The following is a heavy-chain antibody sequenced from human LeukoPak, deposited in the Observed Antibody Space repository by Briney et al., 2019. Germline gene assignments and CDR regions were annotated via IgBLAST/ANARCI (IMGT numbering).Heavy chain of an antibody. CDR3: ARSTEGYRCTVTGCTPFDH. D-gene: IGHD4-17*01. J-gene: IGHJ4*02. Sequence: ASVKVSCKASRYTFTDYYIHWVRQAPGQGLEWMGWINPHSGGTNFAQKFQGRVTMTRDTSISTAYMELKRLTSDDTAVYYCARSTEGYRCTVTGCTPFDHWGQGTLVTVSS. CDR1: RYTFTDYY. CDR2: INPHSGGT. V-gene: IGHV1-2*02.